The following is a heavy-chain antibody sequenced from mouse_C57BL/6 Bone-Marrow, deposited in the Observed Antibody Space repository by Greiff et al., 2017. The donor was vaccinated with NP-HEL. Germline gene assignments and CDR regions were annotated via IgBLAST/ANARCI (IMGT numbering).Heavy chain of an antibody. Sequence: QLQQSGAELVKPGASVKLSCTASGFNIKDYYMPWVKQRTEQGLEWIGRIDPEDGETKYAPTFQGKATITADTSSNTAYLQLSSLTSEDTAVYYCASFLLPWYFDVWGTGTTVTVSS. CDR3: ASFLLPWYFDV. CDR1: GFNIKDYY. CDR2: IDPEDGET. J-gene: IGHJ1*03. V-gene: IGHV14-2*01. D-gene: IGHD2-1*01.